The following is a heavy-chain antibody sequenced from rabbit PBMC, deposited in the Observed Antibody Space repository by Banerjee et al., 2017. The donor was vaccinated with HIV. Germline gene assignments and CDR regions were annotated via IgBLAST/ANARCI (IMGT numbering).Heavy chain of an antibody. CDR2: IYAGSSGAT. D-gene: IGHD7-1*01. CDR1: GFSFSSSYW. V-gene: IGHV1S45*01. Sequence: QEQLEESGGDLVKPEGSLTLTCTASGFSFSSSYWICWVRQAPGKGLEWIACIYAGSSGATYSASWAKGRFTISKTSSTTVTLQMTSLTAADTATYFCARGGDAGYVGYDYYFDLWGQGTLVTVS. CDR3: ARGGDAGYVGYDYYFDL. J-gene: IGHJ4*01.